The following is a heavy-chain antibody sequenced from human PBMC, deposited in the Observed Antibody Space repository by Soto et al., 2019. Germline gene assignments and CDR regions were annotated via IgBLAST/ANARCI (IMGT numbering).Heavy chain of an antibody. CDR3: TAQDSSGYYAFDY. Sequence: ASVKVSCKASGYTFTGYYMRWVRQAPGQGLEWMGWINPNSGGTNYAQKFQGRVTMTRDTSISTAYMELSRLRSDDTAVYYCTAQDSSGYYAFDYWGQGTLVTVSS. D-gene: IGHD3-22*01. CDR1: GYTFTGYY. CDR2: INPNSGGT. J-gene: IGHJ4*02. V-gene: IGHV1-2*02.